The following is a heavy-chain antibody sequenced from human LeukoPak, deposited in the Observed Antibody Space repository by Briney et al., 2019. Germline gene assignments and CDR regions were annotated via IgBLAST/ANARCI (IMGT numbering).Heavy chain of an antibody. J-gene: IGHJ4*02. CDR1: GFTFSSYT. D-gene: IGHD3-10*01. CDR2: ISSSSSYI. V-gene: IGHV3-21*01. CDR3: ARKLWFGEPCCYFDY. Sequence: GGSLRLSCAASGFTFSSYTMNWVRQAPGKGLEGVSSISSSSSYIYYADSVKGRFTISRDNAKNSLHLQMNSLRAEDTAVYYCARKLWFGEPCCYFDYWGQGTLVTVSS.